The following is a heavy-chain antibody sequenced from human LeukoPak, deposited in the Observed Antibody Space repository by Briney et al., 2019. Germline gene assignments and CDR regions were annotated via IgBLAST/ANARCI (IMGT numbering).Heavy chain of an antibody. CDR3: AKDLGSPADY. CDR1: GFTFSSYA. CDR2: ISYDGSNK. D-gene: IGHD7-27*01. J-gene: IGHJ4*02. V-gene: IGHV3-30*04. Sequence: GGSLRLSCAASGFTFSSYAMHWVRQAPGKGLEWVAVISYDGSNKYYADSVKGRFTISRDNSKNTPYLQMNSLRAEDTAVYYCAKDLGSPADYWGQGTLVTVSS.